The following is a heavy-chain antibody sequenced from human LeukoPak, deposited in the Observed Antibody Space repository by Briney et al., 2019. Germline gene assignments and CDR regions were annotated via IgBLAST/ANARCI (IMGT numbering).Heavy chain of an antibody. J-gene: IGHJ4*02. CDR2: VSHSGST. D-gene: IGHD3-10*01. CDR1: GGSISGYY. V-gene: IGHV4-59*01. Sequence: SETLSLTCTVSGGSISGYYWSWIPHPPGKGLEWIGYVSHSGSTSYNPSLKSRVTVSLDTSKNLFSLKLSSVTAADTAVYYCARYGGTFLDSWGQGTLVTVSS. CDR3: ARYGGTFLDS.